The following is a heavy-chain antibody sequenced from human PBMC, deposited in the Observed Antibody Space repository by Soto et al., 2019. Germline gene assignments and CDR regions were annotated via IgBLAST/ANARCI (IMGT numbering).Heavy chain of an antibody. Sequence: PGGSLRLSCAASGFAFSNAWMSWVRQTPGKGLEWVGRIKSKTDGGTIDYAAPVKGRFTISRDDSKNTLYLQMNSLKTEDTAVYYCTTQDLWNYARLDVWGQGTTVT. J-gene: IGHJ3*01. CDR2: IKSKTDGGTI. D-gene: IGHD1-7*01. V-gene: IGHV3-15*01. CDR1: GFAFSNAW. CDR3: TTQDLWNYARLDV.